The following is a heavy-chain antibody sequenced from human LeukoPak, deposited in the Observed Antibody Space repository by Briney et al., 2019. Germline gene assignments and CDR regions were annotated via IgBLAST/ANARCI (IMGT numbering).Heavy chain of an antibody. CDR3: ARDIDPATAAHFDY. CDR2: IYYSGNT. V-gene: IGHV4-59*01. Sequence: KPSETLSLTCIVSGGAISSYYWSWIRQPPGKRLEWIGYIYYSGNTNYNPSLKSRVTISIDTSKNQFSLKLSSVTAADTAVYYCARDIDPATAAHFDYWGQGTLVTVSS. CDR1: GGAISSYY. D-gene: IGHD2-21*02. J-gene: IGHJ4*02.